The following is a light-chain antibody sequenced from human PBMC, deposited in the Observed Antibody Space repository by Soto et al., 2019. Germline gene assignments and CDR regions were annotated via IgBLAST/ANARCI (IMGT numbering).Light chain of an antibody. CDR2: AAS. CDR1: QDINIY. CDR3: QKYGDAPLT. J-gene: IGKJ4*01. V-gene: IGKV1-27*01. Sequence: DIQMTQSPSSLSASVGDRVTITCRAGQDINIYLAWYQQKPGKVPKLLISAASTLQSGVPSRFSGSGSGTHFTLTISRLQPEDVATYYCQKYGDAPLTFGGGTKVEIK.